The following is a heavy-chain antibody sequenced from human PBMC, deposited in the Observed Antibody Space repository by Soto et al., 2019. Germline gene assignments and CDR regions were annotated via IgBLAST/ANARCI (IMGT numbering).Heavy chain of an antibody. CDR3: ASHTGYSSSWPPLGDV. CDR1: GGTFSSYA. V-gene: IGHV1-69*13. D-gene: IGHD6-13*01. CDR2: IIPIFGTA. J-gene: IGHJ6*02. Sequence: ASVKVSCKASGGTFSSYAISWVRQAPGQGLEWMGGIIPIFGTANYAQKFQGRVTITADESTSTAYMELSSLRSEDTAVYYCASHTGYSSSWPPLGDVWGQGTTVTVSS.